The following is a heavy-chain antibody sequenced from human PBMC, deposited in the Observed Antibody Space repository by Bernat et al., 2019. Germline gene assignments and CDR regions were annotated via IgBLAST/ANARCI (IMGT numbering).Heavy chain of an antibody. V-gene: IGHV3-48*03. D-gene: IGHD2-15*01. CDR3: ARDSLGYCSGGSCYSVY. CDR2: ISSSGSTI. Sequence: EVQLVESGGGLVQPGGSLRLSCAASGFTFSSYEMNWVRQAPGKGLEWVSYISSSGSTIWYADSVKGRFTISRDNAKNSLYLQMNSLRAEDTAVYYCARDSLGYCSGGSCYSVYWGQGTLVTVSS. CDR1: GFTFSSYE. J-gene: IGHJ4*02.